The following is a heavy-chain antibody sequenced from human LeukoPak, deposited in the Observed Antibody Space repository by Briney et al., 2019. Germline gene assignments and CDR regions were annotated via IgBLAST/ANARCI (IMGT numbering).Heavy chain of an antibody. V-gene: IGHV3-21*01. CDR2: ISGRSNYI. Sequence: PGGSLRLSCAASGFTFSSYSMNWVRQAPGKGLEWVSFISGRSNYIYYADSVKGRFTISRDNAKNSLYLQMNSLRAEDTAVYYCARDLHPYYYDSSLDAFDIWGQGTMVTVSS. D-gene: IGHD3-22*01. J-gene: IGHJ3*02. CDR1: GFTFSSYS. CDR3: ARDLHPYYYDSSLDAFDI.